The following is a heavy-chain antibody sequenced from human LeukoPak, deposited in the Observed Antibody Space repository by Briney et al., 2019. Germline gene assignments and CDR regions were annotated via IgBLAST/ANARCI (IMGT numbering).Heavy chain of an antibody. J-gene: IGHJ5*02. V-gene: IGHV3-21*01. Sequence: GGSLRLSCAASGFTFSSYSMNWVRQAPGKGLEWVSSISSSSYIYYADSVKGRFTISRDNAKNSLYPQMNSLRAEDTAVYYCASLTGYDYPKAWGQGTLVTVSS. D-gene: IGHD3-9*01. CDR3: ASLTGYDYPKA. CDR1: GFTFSSYS. CDR2: ISSSSYI.